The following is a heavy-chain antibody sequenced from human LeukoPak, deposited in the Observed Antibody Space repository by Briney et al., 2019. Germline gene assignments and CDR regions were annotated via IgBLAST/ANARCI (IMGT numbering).Heavy chain of an antibody. CDR1: GFTFSSYA. Sequence: GGSLRLSCAASGFTFSSYAMHWVRQAPGKGLEWVAVISYDGSNKYYADSVKGRFTISRDNSKNTLYLQMNSLRAEDTAVYYCARDGFPQAFDYWGQGTLVTVSS. J-gene: IGHJ4*02. CDR2: ISYDGSNK. CDR3: ARDGFPQAFDY. V-gene: IGHV3-30*01.